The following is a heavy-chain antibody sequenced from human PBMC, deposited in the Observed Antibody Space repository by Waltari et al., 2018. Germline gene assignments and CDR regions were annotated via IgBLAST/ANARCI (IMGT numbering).Heavy chain of an antibody. CDR2: RHSTGTP. D-gene: IGHD3-3*01. CDR1: GGSISSGPYY. V-gene: IGHV4-39*02. Sequence: HLLLQESGPGLVKPSETLSLTCTVSGGSISSGPYYWSWIRQSPQKGLEWFASRHSTGTPYSTPSLTGRLTISVDASQTHCSLNVRSVTAADTALYFCSGGGGIGVSHLWGQGIRVTVSS. J-gene: IGHJ4*01. CDR3: SGGGGIGVSHL.